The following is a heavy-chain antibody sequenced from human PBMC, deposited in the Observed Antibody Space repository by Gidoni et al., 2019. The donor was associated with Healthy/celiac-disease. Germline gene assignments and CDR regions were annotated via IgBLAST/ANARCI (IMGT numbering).Heavy chain of an antibody. CDR1: GGSFSGYY. Sequence: QVQLQQWGAGLLKPSETLSLTCAVYGGSFSGYYWSWLRQPPGKGLEWIGEINHSGSTNYNPSLKSRVTISVDPSKNQFSLKLSSVTAADTAVYYCARGDIVVVPAGEYYYYGMDVWGQGTTVTVSS. J-gene: IGHJ6*02. CDR2: INHSGST. CDR3: ARGDIVVVPAGEYYYYGMDV. V-gene: IGHV4-34*01. D-gene: IGHD2-2*01.